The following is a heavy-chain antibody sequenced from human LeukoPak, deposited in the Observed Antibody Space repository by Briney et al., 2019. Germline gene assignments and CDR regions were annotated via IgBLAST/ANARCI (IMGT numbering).Heavy chain of an antibody. CDR1: GGSFSGYY. V-gene: IGHV4-34*01. Sequence: SETLSLTCAVYGGSFSGYYWSWIRQPPGKGLEWIGEINHSGSTNYSPSLKSRVTISVDTSENQFSLKLSSVTAADTAVYYCARLPTYCSGGSCYNGINWFDPWGQGTLVTDSS. CDR2: INHSGST. D-gene: IGHD2-15*01. CDR3: ARLPTYCSGGSCYNGINWFDP. J-gene: IGHJ5*02.